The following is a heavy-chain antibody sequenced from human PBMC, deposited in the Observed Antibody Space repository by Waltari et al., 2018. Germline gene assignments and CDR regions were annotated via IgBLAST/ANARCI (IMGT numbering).Heavy chain of an antibody. CDR1: GGSISSYY. D-gene: IGHD3-16*01. Sequence: QVQLQESGPGLVKPSETLSLTCTVSGGSISSYYWSWIRQPPGKGLEWIGYIYYSGSTNYNPSLKSRVTISVDTSKNQFSLKLSSVTAADTAVYYCVRVWRITFGGVDAFDIWGQGTMVTVSS. J-gene: IGHJ3*02. CDR2: IYYSGST. V-gene: IGHV4-59*01. CDR3: VRVWRITFGGVDAFDI.